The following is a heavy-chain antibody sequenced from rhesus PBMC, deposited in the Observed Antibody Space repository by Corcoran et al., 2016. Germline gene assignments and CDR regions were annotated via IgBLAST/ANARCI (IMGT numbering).Heavy chain of an antibody. Sequence: QLQLQESGPGLVKPSETLSVTCAVSGGSISSSYWSWIRQAPRNGLEWIGYIYGSGSSTNYNPSLKRRVTLSVDTSKNQLSLKLSSVTTADTAVYYCARVYSSWSGEDYWGQGVLVTVSS. CDR2: IYGSGSST. V-gene: IGHV4-169*01. D-gene: IGHD6-13*01. CDR1: GGSISSSY. J-gene: IGHJ4*01. CDR3: ARVYSSWSGEDY.